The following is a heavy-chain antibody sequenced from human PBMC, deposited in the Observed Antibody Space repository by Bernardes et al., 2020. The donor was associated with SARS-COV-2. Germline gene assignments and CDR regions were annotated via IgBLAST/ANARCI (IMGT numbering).Heavy chain of an antibody. CDR2: IYYSGST. V-gene: IGHV4-39*01. Sequence: SETLSLTCTVSGGSISSSNYYWGWIRQPPGKGLEWIGSIYYSGSTCYNPSLKSRVTISVDTSKNQFSLKLSSVTAADTAVYYCARHQSGGSCYSGLDYWGQGTLVTVSS. J-gene: IGHJ4*02. CDR1: GGSISSSNYY. D-gene: IGHD2-15*01. CDR3: ARHQSGGSCYSGLDY.